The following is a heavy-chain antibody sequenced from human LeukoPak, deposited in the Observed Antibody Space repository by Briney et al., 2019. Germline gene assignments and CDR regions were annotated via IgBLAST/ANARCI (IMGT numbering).Heavy chain of an antibody. D-gene: IGHD1-26*01. CDR1: GYTFTGYY. CDR2: INPNSGGT. Sequence: ASVKVSCKASGYTFTGYYMHWVRQAPGQGLEWMGWINPNSGGTNYAQKFQGRVTMTRDTPISTVYMELSRLRSDDTAVYYCARASGSYWWFDSWGQGTLVTVSS. V-gene: IGHV1-2*02. CDR3: ARASGSYWWFDS. J-gene: IGHJ5*01.